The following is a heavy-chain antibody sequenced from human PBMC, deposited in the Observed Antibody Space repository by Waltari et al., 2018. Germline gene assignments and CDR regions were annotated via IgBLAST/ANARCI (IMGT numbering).Heavy chain of an antibody. CDR3: ARSSIMLREGRFDY. V-gene: IGHV3-7*04. CDR2: IKQDGSER. J-gene: IGHJ4*02. Sequence: EVQLVESGGALVPPGGSLRVSCAASGFRLLNYGSNWVRQAPGKGLEWVANIKQDGSERYYVDSVKGRFTISRDNAKNLLNLQMDSLRAEDTAVYYCARSSIMLREGRFDYWGQGALVTVSS. CDR1: GFRLLNYG. D-gene: IGHD3-10*01.